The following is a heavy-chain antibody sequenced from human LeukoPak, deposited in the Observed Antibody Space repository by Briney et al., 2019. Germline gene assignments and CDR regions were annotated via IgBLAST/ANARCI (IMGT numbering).Heavy chain of an antibody. Sequence: LSLTCTVSGGSISSYYWSWIRQPPGKGLEWVSGISRNSGSIGYADSVKGRFTISRDNAKNSLYLQMNSLRAEDTALYYCAKVNSWDYYDSSPYWGQGTLVTVSS. J-gene: IGHJ4*02. CDR3: AKVNSWDYYDSSPY. V-gene: IGHV3-9*01. CDR2: ISRNSGSI. D-gene: IGHD3-22*01. CDR1: GGSISSYY.